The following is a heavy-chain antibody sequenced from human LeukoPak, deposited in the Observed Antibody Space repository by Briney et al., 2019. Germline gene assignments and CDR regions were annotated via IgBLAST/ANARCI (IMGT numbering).Heavy chain of an antibody. CDR3: ARQRLAAAGSSHFDY. CDR1: GVSISSYY. J-gene: IGHJ4*02. V-gene: IGHV4-59*08. D-gene: IGHD6-13*01. Sequence: SETLSLTCTVSGVSISSYYWSWIRQPPGKGLEWIGYIYYSGSTNYNPSLKSRVTISVDTSKNQFSLKLSPVTAADTAVYYRARQRLAAAGSSHFDYWGQGTLVTVSS. CDR2: IYYSGST.